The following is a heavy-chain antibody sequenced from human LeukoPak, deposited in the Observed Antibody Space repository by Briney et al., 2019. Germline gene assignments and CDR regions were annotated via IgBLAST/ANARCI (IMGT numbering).Heavy chain of an antibody. CDR1: GGSIMTYY. CDR3: ARDGYSGSDAL. V-gene: IGHV4-59*01. D-gene: IGHD5-12*01. J-gene: IGHJ4*02. Sequence: SGTLSLPCPGSGGSIMTYYWGWIRQPPGEGLEWIGYIYHSGSTNYNPSLKSRVTISVDTSQNQFYLKLSSVTAADTAVYYCARDGYSGSDALWGQGTLVTVSS. CDR2: IYHSGST.